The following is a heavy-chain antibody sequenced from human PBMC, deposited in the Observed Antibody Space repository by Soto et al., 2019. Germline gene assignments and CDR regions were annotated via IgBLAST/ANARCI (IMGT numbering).Heavy chain of an antibody. CDR3: AVEWLVPAFFDY. J-gene: IGHJ4*02. CDR1: GYTFTSYA. V-gene: IGHV1-3*01. D-gene: IGHD6-19*01. CDR2: INAGNGNT. Sequence: ASVKVSCKASGYTFTSYAMHWVRQAPGQRLEWMGWINAGNGNTKYSQKFQGRVTITRDTSASTAYMELSSLRFEDTAVYYCAVEWLVPAFFDYWGQGTLVTVSS.